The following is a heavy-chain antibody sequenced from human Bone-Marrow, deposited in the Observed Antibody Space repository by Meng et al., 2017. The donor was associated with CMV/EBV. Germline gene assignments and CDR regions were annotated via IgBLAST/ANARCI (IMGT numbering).Heavy chain of an antibody. CDR1: GFTFSSYA. J-gene: IGHJ4*02. CDR3: ARVFGAYYYDSSGYSGSDY. V-gene: IGHV3-30*04. D-gene: IGHD3-22*01. CDR2: ISYDGSNK. Sequence: SCAASGFTFSSYAMHWVRQAPGKGLEWVAVISYDGSNKYYADSVKGRFTISRDNSKNTLYLQMNSLRAEDTAVYYCARVFGAYYYDSSGYSGSDYWGQGTLVTVSS.